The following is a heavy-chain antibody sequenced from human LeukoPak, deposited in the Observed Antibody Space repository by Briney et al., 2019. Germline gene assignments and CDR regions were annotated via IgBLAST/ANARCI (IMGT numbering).Heavy chain of an antibody. CDR1: GGSIRSHY. J-gene: IGHJ6*03. D-gene: IGHD3-10*01. CDR2: IYYSGST. Sequence: SETLSLTCTVSGGSIRSHYWSWIWQPPGKGLEWIGYIYYSGSTNYNPSLKSRVTISLDTSKNQFSLKLSSVTAADTAVYYCAREGTDQYYYYYMDVWGKGTTVTVSS. CDR3: AREGTDQYYYYYMDV. V-gene: IGHV4-59*11.